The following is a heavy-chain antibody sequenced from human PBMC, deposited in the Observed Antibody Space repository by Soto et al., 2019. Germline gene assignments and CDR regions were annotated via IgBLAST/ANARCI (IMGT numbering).Heavy chain of an antibody. CDR3: ARVPTGGYDWV. V-gene: IGHV3-74*01. J-gene: IGHJ4*01. CDR2: INSDGSTT. D-gene: IGHD5-12*01. Sequence: VQLLESGGGLIQPGGSLRLSCAASGFTFSTHWMHWVRQAPGKGLVWVSRINSDGSTTNYVDSVKGRFTISRDNAKNTVYLQMNSLRAEDTAVYYCARVPTGGYDWVWGHGTLVTVSS. CDR1: GFTFSTHW.